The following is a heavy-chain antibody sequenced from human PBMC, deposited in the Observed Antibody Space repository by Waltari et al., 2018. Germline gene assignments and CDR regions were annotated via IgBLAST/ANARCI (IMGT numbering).Heavy chain of an antibody. CDR3: ARDRSYGETEPFDY. CDR1: GFTFSSYS. J-gene: IGHJ4*02. Sequence: EVQLVESGGGLVQPGGSLRLSCAASGFTFSSYSMNWVRQAPGKGLEWVSYISSSSSTRYYADSVKGRFTISRDNAKNSLYLQMNSLRAEDTAVYYCARDRSYGETEPFDYWGQGTLVTVSS. D-gene: IGHD4-17*01. CDR2: ISSSSSTR. V-gene: IGHV3-48*01.